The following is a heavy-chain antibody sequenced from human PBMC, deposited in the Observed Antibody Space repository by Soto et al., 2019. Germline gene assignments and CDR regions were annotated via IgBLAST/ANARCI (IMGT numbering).Heavy chain of an antibody. J-gene: IGHJ5*02. V-gene: IGHV4-39*02. CDR3: CRRAPEGFDP. CDR2: IDYTGTT. Sequence: QLRLQESGPGLVKPSETLSLTCTISGGFISSSSYFWAWIRQSPGKGLEWIGSIDYTGTTYNNPSLKRRVTMSVDTSKNHFSLKVDSVTAADTALYYCCRRAPEGFDPWGQGTLVTVSS. CDR1: GGFISSSSYF.